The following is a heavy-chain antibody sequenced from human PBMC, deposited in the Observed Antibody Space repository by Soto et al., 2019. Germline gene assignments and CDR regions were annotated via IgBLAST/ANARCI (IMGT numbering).Heavy chain of an antibody. CDR2: INPNSGNI. V-gene: IGHV1-8*01. J-gene: IGHJ4*02. D-gene: IGHD3-10*01. CDR1: GNTFTSYD. Sequence: ASVKVSCKASGNTFTSYDINWVRQATGHGLEWMGWINPNSGNIGYAQKFQGRVTMTRDTAIRAAYMEVSRLRSDDTAVYYCARGRASGSYYLLDYWGQGTLVTVSS. CDR3: ARGRASGSYYLLDY.